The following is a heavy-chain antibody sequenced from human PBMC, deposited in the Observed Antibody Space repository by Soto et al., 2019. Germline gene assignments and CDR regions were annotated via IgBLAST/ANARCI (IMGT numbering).Heavy chain of an antibody. V-gene: IGHV3-30-3*01. CDR3: ARADRCIAARPCQYYYYYGMDV. CDR2: ISYDGSNK. D-gene: IGHD6-6*01. CDR1: GLTFGSYA. Sequence: PGGSMRLGCAASGLTFGSYAMHLVRQAPGKGLEWVAVISYDGSNKYYADSVKGRFTISRDNAKNSLYLQMNSLRDEDTAVYYCARADRCIAARPCQYYYYYGMDVWGQGSTVTGSS. J-gene: IGHJ6*02.